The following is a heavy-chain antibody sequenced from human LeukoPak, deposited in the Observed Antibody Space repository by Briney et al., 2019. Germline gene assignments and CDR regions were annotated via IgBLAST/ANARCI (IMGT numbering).Heavy chain of an antibody. CDR2: ISGRSDVI. D-gene: IGHD3-22*01. V-gene: IGHV3-48*01. Sequence: GGSLRLSCAASGFSFSSHSMNWVRQAPGKGREWVSYISGRSDVILYADSVKGRFTIFRDNAKNSVYLQMNSLRAEDTAVYYCARGQLYYDSSGFDYWGQGTLVTVSS. CDR1: GFSFSSHS. CDR3: ARGQLYYDSSGFDY. J-gene: IGHJ4*02.